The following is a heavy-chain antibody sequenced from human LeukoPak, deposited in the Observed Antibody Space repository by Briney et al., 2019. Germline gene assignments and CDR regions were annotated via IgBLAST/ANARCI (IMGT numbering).Heavy chain of an antibody. CDR1: GFSFSAYG. Sequence: GGSLRLSCTASGFSFSAYGMQWVRQAPGKGLEWVSYISGRSSTIYYADSVKGRFTISRDNAKNSMYLQMNSLRAEDTAVYYCARDRNKSGSYFFDYWGQGTLVTVSS. D-gene: IGHD1-26*01. J-gene: IGHJ4*02. V-gene: IGHV3-48*01. CDR2: ISGRSSTI. CDR3: ARDRNKSGSYFFDY.